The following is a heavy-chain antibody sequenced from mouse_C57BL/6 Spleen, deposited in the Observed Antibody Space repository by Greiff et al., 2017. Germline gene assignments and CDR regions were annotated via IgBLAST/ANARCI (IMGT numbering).Heavy chain of an antibody. D-gene: IGHD3-3*01. CDR3: ARQGTRRYLDY. Sequence: EVQRVESGGDLVKPGGSLKLSCAASGFTFSSYGMSWVRQTPDKRLEWVATISSGGSYTYYPDSVKGRFTISRDHAKNTLYLQMSSLKSEDTAMYYCARQGTRRYLDYWGPGTTLTVSS. J-gene: IGHJ2*01. V-gene: IGHV5-6*01. CDR2: ISSGGSYT. CDR1: GFTFSSYG.